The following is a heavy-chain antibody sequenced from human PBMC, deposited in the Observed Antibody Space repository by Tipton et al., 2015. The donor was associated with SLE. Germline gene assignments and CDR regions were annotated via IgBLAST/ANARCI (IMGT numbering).Heavy chain of an antibody. CDR3: ARHPPGYFDY. Sequence: TLSLTCTVSGGSISSSSYYWGWIRQPPGKGLEWIESIYYSGSTYYNPSLKSRVTISVDTSKNQFSLKLSSVTAADTAVYYCARHPPGYFDYWGQGTLVTVSS. CDR1: GGSISSSSYY. CDR2: IYYSGST. J-gene: IGHJ4*02. V-gene: IGHV4-39*01.